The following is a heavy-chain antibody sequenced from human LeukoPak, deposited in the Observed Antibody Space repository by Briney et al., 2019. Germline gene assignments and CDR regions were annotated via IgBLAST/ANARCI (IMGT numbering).Heavy chain of an antibody. J-gene: IGHJ4*02. CDR3: ARDGRKSSGWYTGGNYFDY. D-gene: IGHD6-19*01. CDR2: INPSGGST. CDR1: GYTFTSYY. V-gene: IGHV1-46*01. Sequence: ASVKVSCKASGYTFTSYYMHWVRQAPGQGLEWMGIINPSGGSTSYAQKFQGRVTMTRDTSASTAYMELSSLRSEDTAVYYCARDGRKSSGWYTGGNYFDYWGQGTLVTVSS.